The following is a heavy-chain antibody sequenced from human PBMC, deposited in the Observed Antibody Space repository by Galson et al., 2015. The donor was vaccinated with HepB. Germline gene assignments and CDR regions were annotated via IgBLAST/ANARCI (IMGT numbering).Heavy chain of an antibody. CDR1: GFSFGSYW. D-gene: IGHD2-2*03. J-gene: IGHJ4*02. CDR3: ARSGYSSGVVDY. Sequence: SLRLSCAASGFSFGSYWMSWVRQAPGKGLEWVANIKQDGSEKYYVDSVKGRFTISRDNAKNSLYLQMNSLGADDTAVYYCARSGYSSGVVDYWGQGTLVIVSS. CDR2: IKQDGSEK. V-gene: IGHV3-7*01.